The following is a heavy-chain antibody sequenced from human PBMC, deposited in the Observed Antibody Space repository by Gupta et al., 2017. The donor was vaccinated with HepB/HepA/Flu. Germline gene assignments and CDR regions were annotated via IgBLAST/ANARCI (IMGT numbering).Heavy chain of an antibody. D-gene: IGHD6-13*01. Sequence: QLQLQESGPGLVKPSETLSLTCTVSGGSISSSSYFWGWSRQPPGKGLEWIWTFYYSGKTHDNPSLKSRVITSGDTSKHQCCVKMSCVNAEDTAVYYCARLGYYYYMDGWGKGNTFIVSS. CDR3: ARLGYYYYMDG. CDR2: FYYSGKT. V-gene: IGHV4-39*01. CDR1: GGSISSSSYF. J-gene: IGHJ6*03.